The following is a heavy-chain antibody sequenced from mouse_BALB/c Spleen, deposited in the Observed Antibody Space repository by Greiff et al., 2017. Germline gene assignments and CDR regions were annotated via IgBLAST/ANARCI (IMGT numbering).Heavy chain of an antibody. J-gene: IGHJ3*01. D-gene: IGHD2-4*01. CDR2: IHPSDSET. Sequence: VQLQQPGAELVRPGASVKLSCKASGYSFTSYWMNWVKQRPGQGLEWIGIIHPSDSETRLNQKFKDKATLTVDKSSSTAYMQLSSPTSEDSAVYYCARYYYDYDERTWFAYWGQGTLVTVSA. V-gene: IGHV1-61*01. CDR1: GYSFTSYW. CDR3: ARYYYDYDERTWFAY.